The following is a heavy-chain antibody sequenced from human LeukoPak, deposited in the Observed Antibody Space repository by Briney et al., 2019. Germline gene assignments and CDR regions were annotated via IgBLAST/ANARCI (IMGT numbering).Heavy chain of an antibody. V-gene: IGHV3-48*04. CDR2: ISSSGSTI. CDR1: GFTFSSYS. CDR3: ARDLITMVRGVQMGED. J-gene: IGHJ4*02. D-gene: IGHD3-10*01. Sequence: PGGSLRLSCAAPGFTFSSYSMNWVRQAPGKGLEWVSYISSSGSTIYYADSVKGRFTISRDNAKNSLYLQMNSLRAEDTAVYYCARDLITMVRGVQMGEDWGQGTLVTVSS.